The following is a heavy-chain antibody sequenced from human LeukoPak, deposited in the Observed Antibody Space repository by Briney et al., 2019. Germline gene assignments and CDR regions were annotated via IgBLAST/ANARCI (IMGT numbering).Heavy chain of an antibody. Sequence: GGSLRLSCAAPGFTFSSYAMSWVRQAPGKGLEWVSAISGSGGSTYYADSVKGRFTTSRDNSKNTLYLQMNSLRAEDTAVYYCAKDKEYSSSKFDYWGQGTLVTVSS. D-gene: IGHD6-6*01. CDR3: AKDKEYSSSKFDY. CDR2: ISGSGGST. CDR1: GFTFSSYA. V-gene: IGHV3-23*01. J-gene: IGHJ4*02.